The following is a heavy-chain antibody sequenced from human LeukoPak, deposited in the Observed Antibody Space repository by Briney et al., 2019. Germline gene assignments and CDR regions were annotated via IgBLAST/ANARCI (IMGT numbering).Heavy chain of an antibody. Sequence: PSETLSLTCAVCGGSFSGYYWIWIRQPPGKGLEWIGEINHSGSTNYNPSLKSRVTISVDTSKNQFSLKLSSVTAADTAVYYCARGRYCLGYCSGGSLGGPYFDYWGQGTLVTVSS. CDR2: INHSGST. CDR3: ARGRYCLGYCSGGSLGGPYFDY. J-gene: IGHJ4*02. CDR1: GGSFSGYY. D-gene: IGHD2-15*01. V-gene: IGHV4-34*01.